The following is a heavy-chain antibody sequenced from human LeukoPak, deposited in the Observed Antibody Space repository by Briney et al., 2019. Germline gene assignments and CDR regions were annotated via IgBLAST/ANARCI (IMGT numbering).Heavy chain of an antibody. CDR3: ARDCSGSSCYWIH. CDR2: ISAYNGNA. V-gene: IGHV1-18*01. Sequence: ASVKVSCKASGYTFSSYGISWVRQAPGQGLEWLGYISAYNGNANYAQKVQGRITMTTDTSTSTAYMEMRSLRSDDTAVYYCARDCSGSSCYWIHWGQGTLVTVSS. CDR1: GYTFSSYG. D-gene: IGHD2-15*01. J-gene: IGHJ4*02.